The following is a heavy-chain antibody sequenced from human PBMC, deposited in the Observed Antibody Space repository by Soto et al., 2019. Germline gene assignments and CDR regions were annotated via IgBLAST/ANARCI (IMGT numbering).Heavy chain of an antibody. CDR3: ARGDTVAGYYFDY. Sequence: QVQLQESGPGLVKPSQTLSLTCTVSGGSISSGGYYWSWIRQHPGKGLEWIGYIYYSGSTYYNPALKSRVTISVDTSKNQFSLKLSSVTAADTAVYYCARGDTVAGYYFDYWGQGTLVTVSS. CDR1: GGSISSGGYY. CDR2: IYYSGST. J-gene: IGHJ4*02. V-gene: IGHV4-31*03. D-gene: IGHD6-19*01.